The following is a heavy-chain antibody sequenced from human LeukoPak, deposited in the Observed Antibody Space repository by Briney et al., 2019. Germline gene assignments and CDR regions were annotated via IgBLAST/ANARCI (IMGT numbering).Heavy chain of an antibody. CDR1: GLTLSSYW. Sequence: PGGSLRLSCAASGLTLSSYWMHWVRQAPGKGLVWVSRINSDGSSTRYADSVKGRFTISRDNAKNTLYLQMNSLRAEDTAVYYCARGTGLIDYWGQGTLVTVSS. D-gene: IGHD2-8*02. V-gene: IGHV3-74*01. CDR3: ARGTGLIDY. CDR2: INSDGSST. J-gene: IGHJ4*02.